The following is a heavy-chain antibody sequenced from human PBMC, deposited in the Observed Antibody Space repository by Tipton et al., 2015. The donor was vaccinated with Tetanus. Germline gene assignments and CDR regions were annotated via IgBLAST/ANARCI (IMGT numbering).Heavy chain of an antibody. J-gene: IGHJ4*02. CDR3: APSRDSSGYFSAF. CDR2: IYSGGST. CDR1: GLTVSINS. V-gene: IGHV3-53*01. D-gene: IGHD3-22*01. Sequence: SLRLSCAVSGLTVSINSMSWVRQAPGKGLEWVSVIYSGGSTYYGDSVKGRFTTSRDNSKNTVYLQMNSLRADDTALYYCAPSRDSSGYFSAFWGQGTLVTVAS.